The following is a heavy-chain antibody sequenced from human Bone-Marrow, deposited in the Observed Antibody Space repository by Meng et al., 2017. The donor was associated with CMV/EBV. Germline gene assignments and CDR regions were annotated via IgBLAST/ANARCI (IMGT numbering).Heavy chain of an antibody. D-gene: IGHD3-10*01. Sequence: GESLKISCAASGFTFSSYAIHWVRQAPGKGLEWVAVSSNDGSGSEFADSVKGRFTISRDNSKNTVNVQMNNVTLEDTAVYFCARGGISVTRVGEWLDPWGQGTLVTVSS. CDR3: ARGGISVTRVGEWLDP. CDR2: SSNDGSGS. J-gene: IGHJ5*02. CDR1: GFTFSSYA. V-gene: IGHV3-30*04.